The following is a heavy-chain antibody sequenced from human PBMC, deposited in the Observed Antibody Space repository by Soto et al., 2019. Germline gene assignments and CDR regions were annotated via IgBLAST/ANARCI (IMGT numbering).Heavy chain of an antibody. CDR2: IYWDDDK. D-gene: IGHD6-13*01. CDR1: GFSLSTRRVG. V-gene: IGHV2-5*02. Sequence: QITLKESGPTLVKPTQTLTLTCTFSGFSLSTRRVGVGWIRQPPGKALEWLALIYWDDDKRYSPSLKSRLTITKDTSKNRVVLTMTNMGPVDTATYYCAHSTYSSSWYGDAFDIWGQGTMVTVSS. CDR3: AHSTYSSSWYGDAFDI. J-gene: IGHJ3*02.